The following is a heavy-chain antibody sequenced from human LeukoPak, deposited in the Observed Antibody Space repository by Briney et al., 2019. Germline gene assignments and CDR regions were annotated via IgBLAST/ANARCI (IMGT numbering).Heavy chain of an antibody. V-gene: IGHV3-30*18. CDR1: GFTFSIYR. CDR3: AKVVATSLPDY. J-gene: IGHJ4*02. CDR2: ISYDGSNN. Sequence: PGGSLTLPCAASGFTFSIYRMLWVPEAPGKGVVGVADISYDGSNNYYADSVKGRITISRDNSKNTLYLQMNSLRAEDTAVYYCAKVVATSLPDYWGQGTLVTVSS. D-gene: IGHD5-12*01.